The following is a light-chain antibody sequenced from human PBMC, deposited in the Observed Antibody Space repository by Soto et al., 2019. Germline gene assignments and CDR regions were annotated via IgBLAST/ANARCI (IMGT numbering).Light chain of an antibody. CDR3: QSSDSSLSRV. V-gene: IGLV1-40*01. CDR1: SSNIGAGYD. CDR2: GNS. Sequence: QSVLTQPPSVSGAPGQRVTISCTGSSSNIGAGYDVHWYQQLPGTAPKLLIYGNSNRPSGVPDRFSGSKSGTSASLAITGLQADDDAAYYCQSSDSSLSRVFGGRTKVTVL. J-gene: IGLJ2*01.